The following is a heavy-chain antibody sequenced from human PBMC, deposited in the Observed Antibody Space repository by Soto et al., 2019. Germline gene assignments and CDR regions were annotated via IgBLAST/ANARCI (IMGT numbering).Heavy chain of an antibody. Sequence: QVQLVQSGAEVKMPGSSVKVSCKASGGALSSYAISWVRQAPGHGLEWVGGTVPIIVSTYYAQKFQGRVTITADKATSTVSLELSSLRSEDTAVYYCARDRSGITGKSHNIYAMDVWGQGTTVTVS. CDR2: TVPIIVST. CDR1: GGALSSYA. CDR3: ARDRSGITGKSHNIYAMDV. V-gene: IGHV1-69*06. D-gene: IGHD3-10*01. J-gene: IGHJ6*02.